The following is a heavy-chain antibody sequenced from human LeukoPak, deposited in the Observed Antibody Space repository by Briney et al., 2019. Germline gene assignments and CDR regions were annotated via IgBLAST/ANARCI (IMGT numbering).Heavy chain of an antibody. V-gene: IGHV3-23*01. CDR3: AKARGAVVVTPFDY. J-gene: IGHJ4*02. Sequence: GGSLRLSCAAYGFTFSSYAMSWVRQAPGKGLEWVSAISGSGGSTYYADSVKGRFTISRDNSKNTLYLQMNSLRAEDTAVYYCAKARGAVVVTPFDYWGQGTLVTVSS. D-gene: IGHD2-21*02. CDR1: GFTFSSYA. CDR2: ISGSGGST.